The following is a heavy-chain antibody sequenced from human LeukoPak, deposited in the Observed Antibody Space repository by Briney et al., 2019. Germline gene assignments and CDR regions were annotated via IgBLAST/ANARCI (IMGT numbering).Heavy chain of an antibody. V-gene: IGHV4-34*01. CDR2: INHSGST. J-gene: IGHJ4*02. CDR1: GGSFSGYY. CDR3: AIARSGWLRYYFDY. D-gene: IGHD6-19*01. Sequence: SETLSLTCAVYGGSFSGYYWSWIRQPPGKGLEWIGEINHSGSTNYNPSLKSRVTISVDTSKNQFSLKLSSVTAADTAVYHCAIARSGWLRYYFDYWGQGTLVTVSS.